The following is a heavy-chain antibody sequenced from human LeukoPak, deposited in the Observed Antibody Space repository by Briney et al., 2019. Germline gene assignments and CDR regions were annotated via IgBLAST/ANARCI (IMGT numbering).Heavy chain of an antibody. D-gene: IGHD4-17*01. V-gene: IGHV3-23*01. CDR1: GFTFSNYA. CDR2: IGGSGAGT. Sequence: GGSLRLSCAASGFTFSNYAMSWVRQAPGKELEWVSAIGGSGAGTYYADSVKGRFTISRDNAKNTLYLQMNSLRADDTAIYYCTKDPNGDYIGAFDPWGQGTLVTVSS. CDR3: TKDPNGDYIGAFDP. J-gene: IGHJ5*02.